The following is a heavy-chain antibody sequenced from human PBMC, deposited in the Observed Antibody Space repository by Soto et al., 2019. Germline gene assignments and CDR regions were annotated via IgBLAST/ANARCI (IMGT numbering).Heavy chain of an antibody. D-gene: IGHD4-4*01. J-gene: IGHJ4*02. CDR2: ISSSSSYI. CDR1: GFSFSIYS. V-gene: IGHV3-21*01. CDR3: ASALGNRPTHY. Sequence: PGGSLRLSCAASGFSFSIYSMNWVRQAPGEGLEWVSSISSSSSYIYYADSVKGRFTISRDNAKNSLYLQMNSLRAEDTAVYYCASALGNRPTHYWCQGTLVTVS.